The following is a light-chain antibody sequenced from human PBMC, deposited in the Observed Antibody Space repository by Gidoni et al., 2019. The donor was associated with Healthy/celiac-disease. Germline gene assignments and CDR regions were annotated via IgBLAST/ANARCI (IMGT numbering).Light chain of an antibody. CDR3: QQSYSTPPI. CDR2: AAS. CDR1: QSISSY. Sequence: DIQMTQSPSSLSASVGDRVTITCRASQSISSYLNWYQLKPGKAPKLLIYAASSLQSGVPSRFSGSGSGTDFTLTISSLQPEDFATYYCQQSYSTPPIFGQGTRLEIK. J-gene: IGKJ5*01. V-gene: IGKV1-39*01.